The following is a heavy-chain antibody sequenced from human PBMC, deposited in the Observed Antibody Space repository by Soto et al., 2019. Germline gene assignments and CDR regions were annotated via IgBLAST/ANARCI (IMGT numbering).Heavy chain of an antibody. CDR3: ARAGSNPRYYYYGMDG. CDR1: GGSFSGYY. D-gene: IGHD4-4*01. CDR2: INHSGST. J-gene: IGHJ6*02. V-gene: IGHV4-34*01. Sequence: PSETLSLTCAVYGGSFSGYYWSWIRQPPGKGLEWIGEINHSGSTNYNPSLKSRVTISVDTSKNQFSLKLSSVTAADTAVYYCARAGSNPRYYYYGMDGWGQGTTVTVSS.